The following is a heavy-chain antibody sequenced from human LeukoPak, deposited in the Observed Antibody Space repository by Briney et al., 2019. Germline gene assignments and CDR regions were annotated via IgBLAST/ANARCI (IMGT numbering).Heavy chain of an antibody. CDR1: GYTFTSYY. D-gene: IGHD1-7*01. J-gene: IGHJ4*02. Sequence: ASVKVSCKASGYTFTSYYMHWVRQAPGQGLEWMGIINPSGGSTSYAQKFQGRVTMTRDTSTSTAYMELSRLRSDDTAVYYCARVHQSNWNYVGEYDYWGQGTLVTVSS. CDR2: INPSGGST. V-gene: IGHV1-46*01. CDR3: ARVHQSNWNYVGEYDY.